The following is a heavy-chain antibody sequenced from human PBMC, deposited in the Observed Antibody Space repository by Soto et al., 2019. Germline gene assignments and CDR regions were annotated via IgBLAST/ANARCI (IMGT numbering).Heavy chain of an antibody. CDR2: ISYDGINK. J-gene: IGHJ4*02. V-gene: IGHV3-30*18. CDR1: GFTFSSYC. CDR3: AKDLARGSSWYYFDY. D-gene: IGHD6-13*01. Sequence: GGSLRLSCAASGFTFSSYCIHWVRQAPCKGLEWVAVISYDGINKYYADSVKGRFTISRDNSKNTPYLQMNSLRAEDTAVYYCAKDLARGSSWYYFDYGGQGTLVT.